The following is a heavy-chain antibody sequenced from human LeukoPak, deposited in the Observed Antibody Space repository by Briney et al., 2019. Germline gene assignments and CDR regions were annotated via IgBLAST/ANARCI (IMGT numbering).Heavy chain of an antibody. CDR2: IYYSGST. V-gene: IGHV4-39*07. Sequence: SETLSLTCTVSGGSISSSSYYWGWIRQPPGKGLEWIGSIYYSGSTCYNPSLKSRVTISVDTSKNQFSLKLSSVTAADTAVYYCARGHRIQGRATIFGVVSNYYFDYWGQGTLVTVSS. CDR1: GGSISSSSYY. J-gene: IGHJ4*02. CDR3: ARGHRIQGRATIFGVVSNYYFDY. D-gene: IGHD3-3*01.